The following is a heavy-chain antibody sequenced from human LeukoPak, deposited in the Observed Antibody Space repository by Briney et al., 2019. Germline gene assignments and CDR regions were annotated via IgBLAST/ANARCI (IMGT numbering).Heavy chain of an antibody. D-gene: IGHD4-17*01. CDR1: GFTLSSYA. CDR2: INWNGGST. J-gene: IGHJ4*02. CDR3: ARDDYGDYGTHYFDY. Sequence: RTGGSLRLSCAASGFTLSSYAMSWVRQAPGKGLEWVSVINWNGGSTGYADSVKGRFTISRDNAKNSLYLQMNSLRAEDTALYYCARDDYGDYGTHYFDYWGQGTLVTVSS. V-gene: IGHV3-20*04.